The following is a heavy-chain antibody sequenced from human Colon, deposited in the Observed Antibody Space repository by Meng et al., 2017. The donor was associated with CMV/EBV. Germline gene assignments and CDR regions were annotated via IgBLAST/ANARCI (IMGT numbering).Heavy chain of an antibody. CDR2: INPNSGGT. J-gene: IGHJ5*02. CDR3: ARAPYNWNDEGWFDP. D-gene: IGHD1-20*01. Sequence: QVQLVQFGAEVKKPGASVKVSCKASGYTFTGYYMHWVRQAPGQGLEWMGWINPNSGGTNYAQKFQGRVTMTRDTSISTAYMELSRLRSDDTAVYYCARAPYNWNDEGWFDPWGQGTLVTVSS. CDR1: GYTFTGYY. V-gene: IGHV1-2*02.